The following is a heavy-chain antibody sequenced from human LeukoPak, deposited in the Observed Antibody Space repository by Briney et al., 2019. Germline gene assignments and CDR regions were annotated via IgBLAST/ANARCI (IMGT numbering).Heavy chain of an antibody. J-gene: IGHJ4*02. D-gene: IGHD3-22*01. V-gene: IGHV4-39*01. CDR3: ARTEYYYDSSGYVYHFDY. CDR1: GGSISSSRYS. Sequence: KTSETLSLTCTVSGGSISSSRYSWGWIRQPPGKGLEWIGSIYYSGSTYYNPSLKSRVTISVDTSKNQFSLKLSSVTAADTAVYYCARTEYYYDSSGYVYHFDYWGQGTLVTVSS. CDR2: IYYSGST.